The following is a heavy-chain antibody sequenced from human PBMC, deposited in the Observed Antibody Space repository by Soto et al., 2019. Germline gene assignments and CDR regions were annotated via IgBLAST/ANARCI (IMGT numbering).Heavy chain of an antibody. D-gene: IGHD1-26*01. CDR3: ARRRGESYYGLDY. CDR2: MQGYSGNP. V-gene: IGHV1-8*01. J-gene: IGHJ4*02. CDR1: GYNFNNYE. Sequence: QVQLLQSGAEVKKPGASVKISCKASGYNFNNYEINWVRQAPAQGLEWMGWMQGYSGNPLYAQNFQGRLTLTRDTSTNTPYLELTSLAYEDTAIYFCARRRGESYYGLDYWGQGTLVTVSS.